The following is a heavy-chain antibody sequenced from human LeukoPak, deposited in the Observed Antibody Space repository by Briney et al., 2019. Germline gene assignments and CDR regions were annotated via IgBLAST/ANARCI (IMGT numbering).Heavy chain of an antibody. J-gene: IGHJ4*02. D-gene: IGHD1-26*01. CDR3: ASGRQVGY. V-gene: IGHV3-23*01. CDR1: GFTFSIYA. Sequence: PGGSLRLSCAASGFTFSIYALSWVGQAPGKGLEWVSGISGPSGNAYYADSVKGRFAISRDNSKDTLYLQMNSLRVEDTAIYYCASGRQVGYWGQGTLATVSA. CDR2: ISGPSGNA.